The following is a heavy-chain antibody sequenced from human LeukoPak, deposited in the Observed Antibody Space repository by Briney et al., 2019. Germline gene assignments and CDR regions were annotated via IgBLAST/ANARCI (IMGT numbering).Heavy chain of an antibody. V-gene: IGHV4-39*01. CDR1: GGSISSSSYY. Sequence: SETLSLTCTVSGGSISSSSYYWGWIRQPPGKGLEWIGSIYYSGSTYYNPSLKSRVTISVDTSKNQFSLKLSSVTAADTAVYYCARNPRIFGVVTGVKQFDSWGQGTLVTVSS. CDR3: ARNPRIFGVVTGVKQFDS. J-gene: IGHJ4*02. D-gene: IGHD3-3*01. CDR2: IYYSGST.